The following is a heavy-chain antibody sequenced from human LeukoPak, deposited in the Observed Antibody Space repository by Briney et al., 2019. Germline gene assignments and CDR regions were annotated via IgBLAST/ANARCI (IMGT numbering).Heavy chain of an antibody. Sequence: GESLKISCRGSGYSFTTYWIGWVRQMPGKGLEWMGIIYPGDSDTRYSPSFQGQVTISADKSISTAYLQWSSLKASDTAMYYCARHSRAAWFDPWGQGTLVTVSS. CDR3: ARHSRAAWFDP. D-gene: IGHD2-15*01. CDR1: GYSFTTYW. V-gene: IGHV5-51*01. J-gene: IGHJ5*02. CDR2: IYPGDSDT.